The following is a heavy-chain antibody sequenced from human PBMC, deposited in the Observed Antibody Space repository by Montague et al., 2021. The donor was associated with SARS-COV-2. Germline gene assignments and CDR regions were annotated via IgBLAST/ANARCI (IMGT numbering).Heavy chain of an antibody. Sequence: SLRLSCAASGFTFSSYEMNWVRQAPGKGLERVSYISSTGSTIFYADSVKGRFTISRDNAKNSLYLQMNSLRAEDTAVYYCASRAPTRIVLMVYAIGGYFDYWGQGTLVTVSS. V-gene: IGHV3-48*03. CDR3: ASRAPTRIVLMVYAIGGYFDY. CDR2: ISSTGSTI. J-gene: IGHJ4*02. D-gene: IGHD2-8*01. CDR1: GFTFSSYE.